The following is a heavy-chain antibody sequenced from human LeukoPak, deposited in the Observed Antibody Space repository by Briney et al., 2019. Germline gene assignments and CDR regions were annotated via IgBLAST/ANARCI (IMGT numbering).Heavy chain of an antibody. CDR1: GFTFSSYW. Sequence: GGSLRLSCAASGFTFSSYWMSWVRQAPGKGLEWVANIKQDGSEKCYVDSVKGRFTISRDNAKNSLYLQMNSLRAEDTAVYYCARDQAASQVYYFDYWGQGTLVTVSS. CDR2: IKQDGSEK. CDR3: ARDQAASQVYYFDY. J-gene: IGHJ4*02. V-gene: IGHV3-7*01. D-gene: IGHD2-15*01.